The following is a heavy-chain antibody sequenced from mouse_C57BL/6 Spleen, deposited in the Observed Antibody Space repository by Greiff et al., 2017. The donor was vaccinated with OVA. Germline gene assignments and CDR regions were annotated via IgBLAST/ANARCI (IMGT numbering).Heavy chain of an antibody. CDR3: ASSPSTFFAY. D-gene: IGHD4-1*02. Sequence: QVQLQQSGAELVKPGASVKLSCKASGYTFTSYWMHWVKQRPGQGLEWIGMIHPNSGSTNYNEKFKSKATLTVDKSSSTAYMQLSSLTSEDSAVYYCASSPSTFFAYWGQGTLVTVSA. CDR2: IHPNSGST. J-gene: IGHJ3*01. CDR1: GYTFTSYW. V-gene: IGHV1-64*01.